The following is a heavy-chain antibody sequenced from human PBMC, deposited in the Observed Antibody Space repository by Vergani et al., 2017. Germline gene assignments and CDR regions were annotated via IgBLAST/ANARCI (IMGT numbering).Heavy chain of an antibody. D-gene: IGHD5-12*01. CDR3: ARAVLRFGGYGMDV. Sequence: QVQLVQSGAEVKKPGASVKVSCKASGGTFSSYAISWVRQAPGQGLEWMGRIIPILGIANYAQKFQGRVTRTADKSTSTAYMELSSLRSEDTAVYYCARAVLRFGGYGMDVWGQGTTVTVSS. V-gene: IGHV1-69*04. J-gene: IGHJ6*02. CDR1: GGTFSSYA. CDR2: IIPILGIA.